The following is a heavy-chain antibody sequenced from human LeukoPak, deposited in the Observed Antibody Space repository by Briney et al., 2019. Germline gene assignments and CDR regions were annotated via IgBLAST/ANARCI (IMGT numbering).Heavy chain of an antibody. CDR3: ARSKYYDFWSGYYLFDY. J-gene: IGHJ4*02. CDR1: GGTFSSYA. CDR2: IIPIFGTA. V-gene: IGHV1-69*05. D-gene: IGHD3-3*01. Sequence: ASVKVSCKASGGTFSSYAISWVRQAPGQGLEWMGGIIPIFGTANYAQKFQGRVTITTDESTSTAYMELSSLRSEDTAVYYCARSKYYDFWSGYYLFDYWGQGTLVTVSS.